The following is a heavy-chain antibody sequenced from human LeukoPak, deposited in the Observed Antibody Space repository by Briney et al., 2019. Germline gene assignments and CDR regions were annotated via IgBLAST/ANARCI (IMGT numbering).Heavy chain of an antibody. CDR2: IIVGSGAT. J-gene: IGHJ5*02. D-gene: IGHD3-16*01. Sequence: SVKVSCKTSGFTFRSSAIQWVRQARGQRLEWIGWIIVGSGATSYAHYLQERLTITRDMSTGTAYLELSGLRSEDTGIYYCAAETYTDSCCWFDPWGQGTLVTVSS. V-gene: IGHV1-58*02. CDR3: AAETYTDSCCWFDP. CDR1: GFTFRSSA.